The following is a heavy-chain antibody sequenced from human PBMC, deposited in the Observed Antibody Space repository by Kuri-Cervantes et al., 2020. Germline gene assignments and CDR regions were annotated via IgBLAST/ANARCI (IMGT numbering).Heavy chain of an antibody. CDR1: GYTLTELS. CDR2: IQGSGGKT. CDR3: VRDLEAAGGSYDVVDI. V-gene: IGHV1-46*01. D-gene: IGHD1-26*01. Sequence: ASVKVSCKVSGYTLTELSMHWVRQAPGQGLEWMGIIQGSGGKTVYAQKLQGRVTMTRDTSTNTIYMELTSLRSEDTAMYYCVRDLEAAGGSYDVVDIWGQGTMVTVSS. J-gene: IGHJ3*02.